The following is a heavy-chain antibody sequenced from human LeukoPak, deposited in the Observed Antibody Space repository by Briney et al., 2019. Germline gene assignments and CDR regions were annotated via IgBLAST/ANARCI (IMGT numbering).Heavy chain of an antibody. CDR3: ATGLLSVYGSGSYSKDDY. CDR1: GYTLTELS. J-gene: IGHJ4*02. V-gene: IGHV1-24*01. D-gene: IGHD3-10*01. Sequence: ASVKVSCKVSGYTLTELSMHWVRQAPGKGLEWMGGFDPEGGETIYAQKFQGRVTMTEDTSTDTAYMELSSLRSEDTAVYYCATGLLSVYGSGSYSKDDYWGQGTLVTVSS. CDR2: FDPEGGET.